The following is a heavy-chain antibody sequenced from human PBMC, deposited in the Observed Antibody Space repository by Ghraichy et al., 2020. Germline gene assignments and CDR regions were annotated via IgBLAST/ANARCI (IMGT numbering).Heavy chain of an antibody. CDR3: ARVHSSSADYFDY. CDR1: GGTFSSYA. CDR2: ILPIFGTA. V-gene: IGHV1-69*13. J-gene: IGHJ4*02. D-gene: IGHD6-6*01. Sequence: SVKVSCKASGGTFSSYAISWVRQAPGQGLEWMGGILPIFGTANYAQKFQGRVTITADESTSTAYMELSSLRSEDTAVYYCARVHSSSADYFDYWGQGTLVTVSS.